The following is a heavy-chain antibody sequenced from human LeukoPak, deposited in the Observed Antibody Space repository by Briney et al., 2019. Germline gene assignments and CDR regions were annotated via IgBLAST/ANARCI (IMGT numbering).Heavy chain of an antibody. CDR1: GFTFSSYE. V-gene: IGHV3-48*03. J-gene: IGHJ4*02. CDR3: AKDRAYSGYDGGDY. Sequence: TGGSLRLSCAASGFTFSSYEMNWVRQAPGKGLEWISYISASGTITHYADSVEGRFTISRDNAKNSLYLQMNSLRAEDTAVYYCAKDRAYSGYDGGDYWGQGTLVTVSS. D-gene: IGHD5-12*01. CDR2: ISASGTIT.